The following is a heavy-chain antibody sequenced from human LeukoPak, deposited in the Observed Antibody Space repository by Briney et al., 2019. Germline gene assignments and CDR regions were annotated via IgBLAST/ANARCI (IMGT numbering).Heavy chain of an antibody. CDR3: AREGGDPRWLDP. D-gene: IGHD6-25*01. Sequence: SETLSLTCTVSGGSISTFYWTWIRQPAGKGLEWIGRINNSGSTNYNPSLRSRVSMSVDRSKNQFSVTLSTVTAADTAVYFCAREGGDPRWLDPWGQGTLVTVSS. CDR2: INNSGST. V-gene: IGHV4-4*07. J-gene: IGHJ5*02. CDR1: GGSISTFY.